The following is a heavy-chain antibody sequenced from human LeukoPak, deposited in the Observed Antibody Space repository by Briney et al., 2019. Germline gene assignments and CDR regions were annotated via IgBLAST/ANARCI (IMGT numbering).Heavy chain of an antibody. J-gene: IGHJ6*03. CDR2: VSGSGDNT. CDR3: ACTAYYYYYLDV. V-gene: IGHV3-23*01. D-gene: IGHD5-18*01. CDR1: GFTFSSHA. Sequence: GRSLRLSCAASGFTFSSHAMSWVCQAPGEGLEWVSAVSGSGDNTYYADSVKGRFTISRDNSKNTLYLHMSSLRAEDTAVYYCACTAYYYYYLDVWGKGTTVTVSS.